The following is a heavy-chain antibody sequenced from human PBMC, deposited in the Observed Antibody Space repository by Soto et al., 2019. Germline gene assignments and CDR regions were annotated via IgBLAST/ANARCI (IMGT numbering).Heavy chain of an antibody. J-gene: IGHJ4*02. Sequence: GGSLRLSCAASGFTFSSYSMNWVRQAPGKGLEWVSSISSSSSYIYYADSVKGRFTISRDNAKNSLYLQMNSLRAEDTAVYYCAREDHYYGGYVAYWGQGTLVTVSS. D-gene: IGHD4-17*01. V-gene: IGHV3-21*01. CDR3: AREDHYYGGYVAY. CDR2: ISSSSSYI. CDR1: GFTFSSYS.